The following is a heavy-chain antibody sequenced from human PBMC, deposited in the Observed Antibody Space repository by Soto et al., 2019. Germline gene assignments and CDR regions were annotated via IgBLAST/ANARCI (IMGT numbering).Heavy chain of an antibody. Sequence: QVQLVQSGAEEKKPGASVKVSCKASGYTFTSHAMHWVRQAPGQRLEWMGWINAGNGNTKYSQKFQGRVTITTDTSESTAYMELSSLRSEDTAVYYCARDGIAAAGTSWFDPWGQGTLVNVSS. J-gene: IGHJ5*02. CDR1: GYTFTSHA. CDR2: INAGNGNT. D-gene: IGHD6-13*01. V-gene: IGHV1-3*05. CDR3: ARDGIAAAGTSWFDP.